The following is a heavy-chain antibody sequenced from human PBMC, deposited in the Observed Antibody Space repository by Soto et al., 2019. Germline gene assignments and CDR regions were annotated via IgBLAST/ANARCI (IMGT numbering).Heavy chain of an antibody. V-gene: IGHV5-10-1*01. CDR1: GYSFTSYW. CDR2: IDPSDSYT. J-gene: IGHJ6*02. D-gene: IGHD5-18*01. CDR3: ARTMVDTAMVYYYYYYGMDV. Sequence: GESLKISCKGSGYSFTSYWISWVRQMPGKGLEWMGRIDPSDSYTNYSPSFQGHVTISADKSISTAYLQWSSLKASDTAMYYCARTMVDTAMVYYYYYYGMDVWGQGTTVTVSS.